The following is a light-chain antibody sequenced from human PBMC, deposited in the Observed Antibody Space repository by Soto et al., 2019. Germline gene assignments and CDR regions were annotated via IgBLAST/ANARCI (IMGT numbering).Light chain of an antibody. Sequence: QAVVTQPPSVSGAPGQRVTISCTGSSSNIGAGYDVHWYQQLPGTAPTLLISGNTDRPSGVPDRFSGSKSGTSASLAITGLQPEDEADYYCQSFDRSLTAWVFGGGTKLTVL. J-gene: IGLJ3*02. CDR2: GNT. V-gene: IGLV1-40*01. CDR1: SSNIGAGYD. CDR3: QSFDRSLTAWV.